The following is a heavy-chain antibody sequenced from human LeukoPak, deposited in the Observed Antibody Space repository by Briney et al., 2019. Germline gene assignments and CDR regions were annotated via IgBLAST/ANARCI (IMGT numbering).Heavy chain of an antibody. Sequence: SETLSLTCTVSGGSISSGGYYWSWIRQHPGKGLEWIGYIYYSGSTYYNPSLKSRVTISVDTSKNQFSLKLSSVTAADTAVYYCARYEDWNYVRETNTFDYWGQGTLVTVSS. CDR3: ARYEDWNYVRETNTFDY. V-gene: IGHV4-31*03. J-gene: IGHJ4*02. CDR2: IYYSGST. CDR1: GGSISSGGYY. D-gene: IGHD1-7*01.